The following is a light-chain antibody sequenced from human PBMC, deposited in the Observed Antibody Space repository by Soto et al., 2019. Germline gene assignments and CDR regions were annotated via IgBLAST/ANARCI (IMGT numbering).Light chain of an antibody. V-gene: IGKV3-11*01. Sequence: EIVLTQSPATLYLSPGERATLSCRASQSVSSYLAWYQQKPGQAPRLLIYDASNRATGIPARFSGSGSGTDFTLTISSLEPEDFAVYYCQQRSNWPRSTFGQGTKLEIK. J-gene: IGKJ2*02. CDR3: QQRSNWPRST. CDR2: DAS. CDR1: QSVSSY.